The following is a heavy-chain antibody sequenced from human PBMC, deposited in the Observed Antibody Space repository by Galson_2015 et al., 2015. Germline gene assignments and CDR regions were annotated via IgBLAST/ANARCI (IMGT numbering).Heavy chain of an antibody. J-gene: IGHJ4*02. CDR1: GFTVSSNY. CDR2: IYTGGST. CDR3: ARDLGYCSGGSCYRGVN. V-gene: IGHV3-53*01. D-gene: IGHD2-15*01. Sequence: SLRLSCAASGFTVSSNYMSWVRQAPGKGLEWVSAIYTGGSTYYADSVKGRFTISRDNSKNTLYLQMNSLRAEDTAVYYCARDLGYCSGGSCYRGVNWGQGTLVTVSS.